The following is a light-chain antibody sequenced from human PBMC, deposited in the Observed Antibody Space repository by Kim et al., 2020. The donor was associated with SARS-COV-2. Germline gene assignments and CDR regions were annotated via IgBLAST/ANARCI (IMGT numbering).Light chain of an antibody. CDR2: DTD. CDR1: TGAVTSGHY. Sequence: GGTVTLTCGSSTGAVTSGHYPYWFQQKSGQAPRTLIYDTDNKHSWTPARFSGSLLGGKAALTLSGAQPEDEAEYYCLLSYGGAPWVFGGGTQLTVL. CDR3: LLSYGGAPWV. J-gene: IGLJ3*02. V-gene: IGLV7-46*01.